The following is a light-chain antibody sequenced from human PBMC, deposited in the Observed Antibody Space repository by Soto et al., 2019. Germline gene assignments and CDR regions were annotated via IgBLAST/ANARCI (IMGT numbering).Light chain of an antibody. CDR2: GAS. CDR1: QGIGTW. Sequence: DIQMTQSPSSVSASVGDRVTITCRASQGIGTWLGWYQQKPGKAPNLLISGASSLQSGVPSRFSASGSGTDFTLTITSLQPEDFATYYCQQTHSCPFTFGQGTRLEIK. J-gene: IGKJ5*01. CDR3: QQTHSCPFT. V-gene: IGKV1-12*01.